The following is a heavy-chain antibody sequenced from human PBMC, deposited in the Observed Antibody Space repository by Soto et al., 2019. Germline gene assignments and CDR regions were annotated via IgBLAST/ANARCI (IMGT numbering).Heavy chain of an antibody. CDR2: VSTFHGDT. Sequence: QPQLVQSGGEVRKPGASVPDSSKASGYSFTDDGISWVRQAPGQGLEWMGWVSTFHGDTNSAQTFRDRLTLTTDASTTTAFLELRRLTSSDTAVYYCARDLAGTTGGMDVWGQGTTVYVSS. CDR3: ARDLAGTTGGMDV. V-gene: IGHV1-18*01. CDR1: GYSFTDDG. J-gene: IGHJ6*01. D-gene: IGHD6-13*01.